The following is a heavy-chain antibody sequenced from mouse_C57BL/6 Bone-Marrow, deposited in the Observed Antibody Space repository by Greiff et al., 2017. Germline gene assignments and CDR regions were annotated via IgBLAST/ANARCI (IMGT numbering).Heavy chain of an antibody. Sequence: EVKVVESEGGLVQPGSSMKLSCTASGFTFSDYYMAWVRQVPEKGLEWVANINYDGSSTYYLDSLKSRFIISRDNAKNILYLQMSSLKSEDTATYYCARGWLPWYFDVWGTGTTVTVSS. CDR1: GFTFSDYY. V-gene: IGHV5-16*01. D-gene: IGHD2-3*01. CDR3: ARGWLPWYFDV. J-gene: IGHJ1*03. CDR2: INYDGSST.